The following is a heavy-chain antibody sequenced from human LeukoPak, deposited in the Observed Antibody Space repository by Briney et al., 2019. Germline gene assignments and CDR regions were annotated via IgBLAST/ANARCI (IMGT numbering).Heavy chain of an antibody. CDR3: ARVYCSSTSCLSDYYYYGMDV. J-gene: IGHJ6*02. Sequence: GASVKVSCKASGYTFTSYAMNWVRQAPGQGLEWMGWINTNTGNPTYAQGFTGRFVFSLDTSVSTAYLQISSLKAEDTAAYYCARVYCSSTSCLSDYYYYGMDVWGQGTTVTVSS. CDR1: GYTFTSYA. D-gene: IGHD2-2*01. CDR2: INTNTGNP. V-gene: IGHV7-4-1*02.